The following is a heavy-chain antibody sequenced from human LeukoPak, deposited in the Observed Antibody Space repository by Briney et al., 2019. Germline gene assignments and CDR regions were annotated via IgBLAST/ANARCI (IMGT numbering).Heavy chain of an antibody. CDR3: ARDRGRWYSSSWEGFDY. CDR1: GYTFTGYY. Sequence: ASVKVSCKASGYTFTGYYIHWVRQAPGQGLEWMGWINPNSGGTNYAQNFQGRVTMTRDTSISTAYMELSRLRSDDTAVYYCARDRGRWYSSSWEGFDYWGQGTLVTVSS. D-gene: IGHD6-13*01. J-gene: IGHJ4*02. CDR2: INPNSGGT. V-gene: IGHV1-2*02.